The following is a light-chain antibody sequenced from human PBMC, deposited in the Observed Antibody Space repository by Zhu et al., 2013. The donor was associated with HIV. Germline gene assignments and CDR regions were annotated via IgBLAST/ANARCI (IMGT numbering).Light chain of an antibody. CDR1: QNIGSN. CDR2: GAS. J-gene: IGKJ5*01. V-gene: IGKV3-11*01. CDR3: QQRSSWPIT. Sequence: EIAMTQSPATLSVSPGERATVSCRASQNIGSNLAWYQQKPGQAPRLLIYGASTRATGIPARFSGSGSGTDFTLTISSPEPDDFAVYYCQQRSSWPITFGQGTRLEIK.